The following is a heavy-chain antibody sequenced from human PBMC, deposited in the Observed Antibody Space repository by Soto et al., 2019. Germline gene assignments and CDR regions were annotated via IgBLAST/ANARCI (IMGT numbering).Heavy chain of an antibody. CDR3: AREEGISDWHAFDY. J-gene: IGHJ4*02. D-gene: IGHD6-19*01. Sequence: QVQLVQSGAEVKTPGSSVKVSCKASGGTLSDYAISWVRQAPGQGLEWMGGISTYNGNTIYAQKIQGRVTMTTDTSTSTAYVELRSLRSDDTAVYYCAREEGISDWHAFDYWGQGTLVTVSS. V-gene: IGHV1-18*01. CDR2: ISTYNGNT. CDR1: GGTLSDYA.